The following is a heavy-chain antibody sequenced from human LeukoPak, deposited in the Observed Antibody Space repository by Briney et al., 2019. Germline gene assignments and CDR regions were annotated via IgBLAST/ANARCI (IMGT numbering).Heavy chain of an antibody. CDR2: ISGSGGST. Sequence: GSLRLSCATSGFLFSTYALSWVRQAPGKGLEWASSISGSGGSTYHADSVKGRFTISRDSSKNTLYLQMNSLRAEDTAIYYCARVIRAAPGKGYFDYWGQGTLVTVSS. D-gene: IGHD6-13*01. V-gene: IGHV3-23*01. CDR3: ARVIRAAPGKGYFDY. CDR1: GFLFSTYA. J-gene: IGHJ4*02.